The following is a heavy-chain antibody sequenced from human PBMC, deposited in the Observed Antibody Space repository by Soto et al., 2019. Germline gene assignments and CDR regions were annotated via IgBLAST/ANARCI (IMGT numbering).Heavy chain of an antibody. CDR3: ARDQQPYYYDSSGYGIDV. CDR1: GFTFSTYG. CDR2: IWYDGRNK. D-gene: IGHD3-22*01. Sequence: PGVSLRLSCAASGFTFSTYGMHWVRQAPGEGLEWVAVIWYDGRNKYYADSVKGRFTISRDNSKNSLYLQMNSLRGEDTAVYYCARDQQPYYYDSSGYGIDVWGQGTTVTVSS. J-gene: IGHJ6*02. V-gene: IGHV3-33*01.